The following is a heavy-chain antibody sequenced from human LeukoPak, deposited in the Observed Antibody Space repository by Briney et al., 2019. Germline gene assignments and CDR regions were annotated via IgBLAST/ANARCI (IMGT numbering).Heavy chain of an antibody. CDR1: GGSISSGDYY. J-gene: IGHJ4*02. V-gene: IGHV4-30-4*01. CDR2: IYYSGST. CDR3: ARAVRVKIDY. D-gene: IGHD3-10*01. Sequence: PSETLSLTCTVSGGSISSGDYYWSWIRQPPGKGLEWIGYIYYSGSTYYNPSLKSRVTISVDTSKNQLSLKLSSVTAADTAMYYCARAVRVKIDYWGQGTLVTVSS.